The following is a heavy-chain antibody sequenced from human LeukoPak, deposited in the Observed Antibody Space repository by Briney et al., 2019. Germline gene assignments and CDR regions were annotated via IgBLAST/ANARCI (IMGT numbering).Heavy chain of an antibody. CDR1: GYTFTGYY. Sequence: GASVKVSCKASGYTFTGYYMHWLRQAPGQGLEWMGWINPNSGGTNYAQKFQGRVTMTRDTSISTAYMELSRLRSDDTAVYYCARGGSSHHNWFDPWGQGTLVTVSS. CDR2: INPNSGGT. CDR3: ARGGSSHHNWFDP. V-gene: IGHV1-2*02. J-gene: IGHJ5*02. D-gene: IGHD2-15*01.